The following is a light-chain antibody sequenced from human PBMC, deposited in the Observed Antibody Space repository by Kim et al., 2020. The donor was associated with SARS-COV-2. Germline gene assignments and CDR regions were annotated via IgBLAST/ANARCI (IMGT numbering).Light chain of an antibody. Sequence: ERTALSGRASQSVSSYVAWYQKKPGQAPRLLIYDATNRATGIPARFSGSESGTDFTLTISSLEPEDFTVYYCQQRSNWPRGLTFGGGTKVDIK. CDR1: QSVSSY. V-gene: IGKV3-11*01. CDR3: QQRSNWPRGLT. J-gene: IGKJ4*02. CDR2: DAT.